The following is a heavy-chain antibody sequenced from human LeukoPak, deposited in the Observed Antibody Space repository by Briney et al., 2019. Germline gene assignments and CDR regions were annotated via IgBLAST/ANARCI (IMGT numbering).Heavy chain of an antibody. D-gene: IGHD3-3*01. V-gene: IGHV1-24*01. J-gene: IGHJ3*02. CDR2: FDPEDGET. CDR1: GYTLTELS. CDR3: ARVGANYDFWSGYYSGAFDI. Sequence: ASVKVSCKVSGYTLTELSMHWVRQAPGKGLEWMGGFDPEDGETIYAQKFQGRVTITADESTSTAYMELSSLRSEDTAVYYCARVGANYDFWSGYYSGAFDIWGQGTMVTVSS.